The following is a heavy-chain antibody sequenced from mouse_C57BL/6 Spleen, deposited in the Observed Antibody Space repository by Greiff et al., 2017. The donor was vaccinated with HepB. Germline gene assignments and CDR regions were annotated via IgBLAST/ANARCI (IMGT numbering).Heavy chain of an antibody. J-gene: IGHJ1*03. D-gene: IGHD3-2*02. CDR2: ISYSGST. CDR3: AIGSSGGYWYFDV. Sequence: VQLKESGPGLAKPSQTLSLTCSVTGYSITSDYWNWIRKFPGNKLEYMGYISYSGSTYYNPSLKSRISITRDTSKNQYYLQLTSVTTEDTATYYCAIGSSGGYWYFDVWGTGTTVTVSS. V-gene: IGHV3-8*01. CDR1: GYSITSDY.